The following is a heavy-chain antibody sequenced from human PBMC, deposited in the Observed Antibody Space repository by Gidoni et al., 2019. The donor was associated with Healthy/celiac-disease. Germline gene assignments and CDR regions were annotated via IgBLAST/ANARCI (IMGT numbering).Heavy chain of an antibody. CDR1: GGTFRSYT. Sequence: QVQLVQSGAEVKKPGSSVQVSCKASGGTFRSYTISWVRQAPGQGLEWMGRIIPILGIATYAQKFQGRVTITADKSTSTAYMELSSLRSEDTAVYYCARWVVIAIGGWFDPWGQGTLVTVSS. CDR3: ARWVVIAIGGWFDP. J-gene: IGHJ5*02. D-gene: IGHD2-21*01. V-gene: IGHV1-69*02. CDR2: IIPILGIA.